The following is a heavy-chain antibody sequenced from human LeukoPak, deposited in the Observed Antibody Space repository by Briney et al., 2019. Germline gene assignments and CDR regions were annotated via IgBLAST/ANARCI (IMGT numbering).Heavy chain of an antibody. V-gene: IGHV3-21*01. CDR2: ISSSSSYI. J-gene: IGHJ4*02. CDR1: GFTFDDYA. D-gene: IGHD6-13*01. CDR3: AREVAAAGMGDY. Sequence: GGSLRLSCAASGFTFDDYAMHWVRQAPGKGLEWVSSISSSSSYIYYADSVKGRFTISRDNAKNSLYLQMNSLRAEDTAVYYCAREVAAAGMGDYWGQGTLVTVSS.